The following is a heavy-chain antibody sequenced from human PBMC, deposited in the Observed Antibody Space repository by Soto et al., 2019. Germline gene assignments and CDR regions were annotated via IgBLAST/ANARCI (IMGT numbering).Heavy chain of an antibody. Sequence: ASVKISCKASGGTFSSYAISWVRQAPGQGLEWMGGIIPIFGTANYAQKFQGRVTITADESTSTAYMELGSLRSEDTAVYYCARPPRYNWNDDAFDIWGQGTMVTVSS. J-gene: IGHJ3*02. D-gene: IGHD1-20*01. CDR3: ARPPRYNWNDDAFDI. V-gene: IGHV1-69*13. CDR2: IIPIFGTA. CDR1: GGTFSSYA.